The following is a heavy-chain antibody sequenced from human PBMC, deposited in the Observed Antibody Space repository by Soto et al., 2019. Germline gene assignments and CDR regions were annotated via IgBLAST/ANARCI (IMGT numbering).Heavy chain of an antibody. D-gene: IGHD4-4*01. V-gene: IGHV1-69*01. CDR1: GGTFSSYA. CDR3: ARGTTVGPSTNYYYYGMDV. Sequence: QVQLVQSGAEVKKPGSSVKVSCKASGGTFSSYAISWVRQAPGQGLEWMGGIIPIFGTANYAQKFQGRVTITADESTSTAYMELSSLRSEDTAVYYCARGTTVGPSTNYYYYGMDVWGQGTTVTVSS. CDR2: IIPIFGTA. J-gene: IGHJ6*02.